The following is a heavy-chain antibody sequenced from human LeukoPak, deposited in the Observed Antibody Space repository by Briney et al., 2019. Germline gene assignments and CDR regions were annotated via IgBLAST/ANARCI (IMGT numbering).Heavy chain of an antibody. CDR1: GYSFNMYR. V-gene: IGHV3-53*01. D-gene: IGHD4-17*01. CDR3: ARGQSGDPAFDI. CDR2: IYSGGTT. J-gene: IGHJ3*02. Sequence: GESLKISCKGSGYSFNMYRIGWVRQAPGKGLEWVSVIYSGGTTYYADSVKGRFTISRDNSKNTLYLQMNSLRAEDTAVYYCARGQSGDPAFDIWGQGTLVTVSS.